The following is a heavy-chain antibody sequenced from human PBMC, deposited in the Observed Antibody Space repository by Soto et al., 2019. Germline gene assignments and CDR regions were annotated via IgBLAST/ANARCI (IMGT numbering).Heavy chain of an antibody. J-gene: IGHJ4*02. Sequence: GGSLRLSCGASGFSFSLFWMAWVRQAPGKGLEWVANIRQDGTGENYVDSVKGRFTISRDNAKNSLYLQMNSLRVEDTAVYYCVRENYNKADYWGQGTLVTVSS. CDR1: GFSFSLFW. CDR2: IRQDGTGE. V-gene: IGHV3-7*01. D-gene: IGHD1-1*01. CDR3: VRENYNKADY.